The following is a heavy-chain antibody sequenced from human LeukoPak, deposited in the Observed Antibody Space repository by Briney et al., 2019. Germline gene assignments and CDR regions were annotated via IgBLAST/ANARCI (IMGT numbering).Heavy chain of an antibody. CDR2: ISSNGGST. CDR3: ARGAVAGNPYYYYYGMDV. J-gene: IGHJ6*02. D-gene: IGHD6-19*01. V-gene: IGHV3-64*01. Sequence: GGSLRLSCAASGSTFSSYAMHWVRQAPGKGLEYVSAISSNGGSTYYANSVKGRFTISRDNSKNTLYLQMGSLRAEDMAVYYCARGAVAGNPYYYYYGMDVWGQGTTVTVSS. CDR1: GSTFSSYA.